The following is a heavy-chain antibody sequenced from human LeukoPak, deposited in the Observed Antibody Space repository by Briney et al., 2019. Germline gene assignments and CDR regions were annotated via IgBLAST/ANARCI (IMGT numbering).Heavy chain of an antibody. CDR3: AKRSNWFDP. V-gene: IGHV3-30*04. CDR1: GFTFSSYA. Sequence: GGSLRLSCAASGFTFSSYAMHWVRQAPGKGLEWVAVISYDGSNKYYADSVKGRFTISRDNSKNTLYLQMNSLRAEDTAVYYCAKRSNWFDPWGQGTLVTVSS. CDR2: ISYDGSNK. D-gene: IGHD6-19*01. J-gene: IGHJ5*02.